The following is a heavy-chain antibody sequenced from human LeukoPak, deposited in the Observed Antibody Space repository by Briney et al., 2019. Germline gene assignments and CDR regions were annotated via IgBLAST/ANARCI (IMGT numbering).Heavy chain of an antibody. J-gene: IGHJ4*02. V-gene: IGHV3-15*01. D-gene: IGHD3-22*01. CDR1: GFTFSNAW. Sequence: PGGSLRLSCAASGFTFSNAWMSWVRQAPGKGLEWVGRIKSKTDGGTTDYAAPVKGRFTISRDDSKNTLYLQMNSLKTEDTAVYYRTTAKRYYYDSSGYDYWGQGTLVTVSS. CDR2: IKSKTDGGTT. CDR3: TTAKRYYYDSSGYDY.